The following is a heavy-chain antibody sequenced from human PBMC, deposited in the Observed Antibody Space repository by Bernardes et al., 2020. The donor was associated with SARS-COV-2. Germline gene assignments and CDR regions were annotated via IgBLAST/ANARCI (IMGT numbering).Heavy chain of an antibody. Sequence: GGSLRLSCAASGFTVSSNYMSWVRQAPGKGLEWVSVIYSGGSTYYADSVKGRFTISRDNSKNTLYLQMNSLRAEDTAVYYCARILDSTGYYYYFDYWGQGALVTVSS. CDR1: GFTVSSNY. J-gene: IGHJ4*02. D-gene: IGHD3-22*01. CDR3: ARILDSTGYYYYFDY. V-gene: IGHV3-53*01. CDR2: IYSGGST.